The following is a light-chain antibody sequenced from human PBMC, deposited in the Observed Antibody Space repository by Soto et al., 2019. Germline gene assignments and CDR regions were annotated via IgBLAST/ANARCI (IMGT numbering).Light chain of an antibody. CDR1: QSISSW. CDR2: AAS. J-gene: IGKJ5*01. Sequence: DIQLTHSPATLSASVRDRVTITPRASQSISSWLAWYQQKPGEAPKLLIFAASTLQSGVPSRFSGSGSGTDFTLTISSLQAEDFATYYCQQLGSYPSTFGGGTRLEIK. V-gene: IGKV1-5*01. CDR3: QQLGSYPST.